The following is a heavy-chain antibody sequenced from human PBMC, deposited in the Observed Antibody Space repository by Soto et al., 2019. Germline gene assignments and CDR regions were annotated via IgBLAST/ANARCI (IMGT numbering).Heavy chain of an antibody. CDR1: GLTFSSYA. D-gene: IGHD2-15*01. Sequence: GGSLRLSCAASGLTFSSYAMGWVRQGPGKGLEWVAVVSIGGSTHYADSVRGRFTISRDNSKNTLSLQMNSLTAEDTAVYFCAKRRGAGGHFDYWGQGALVTVSS. CDR3: AKRRGAGGHFDY. J-gene: IGHJ4*02. CDR2: VSIGGST. V-gene: IGHV3-23*01.